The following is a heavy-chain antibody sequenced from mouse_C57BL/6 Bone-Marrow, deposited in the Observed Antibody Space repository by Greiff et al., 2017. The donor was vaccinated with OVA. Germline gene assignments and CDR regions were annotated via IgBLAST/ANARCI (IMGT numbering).Heavy chain of an antibody. CDR3: EGFFITGFAY. J-gene: IGHJ3*01. D-gene: IGHD1-1*01. V-gene: IGHV1-82*01. Sequence: VKLQESGPELVKPGASVKISCKASGYAFSSSWMNWVKQRPGKGLEWIGRIYPGDGDTNYNGKFKGKATLTADKSSSTAYMQLSSLTSEDAAVYFCEGFFITGFAYWGQGTLVTVSA. CDR1: GYAFSSSW. CDR2: IYPGDGDT.